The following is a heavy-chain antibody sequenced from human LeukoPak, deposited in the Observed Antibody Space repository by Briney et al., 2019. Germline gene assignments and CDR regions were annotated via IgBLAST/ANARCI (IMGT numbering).Heavy chain of an antibody. J-gene: IGHJ4*02. CDR3: ARAPPGGNVVLDS. V-gene: IGHV3-13*04. CDR1: GLTFSSAD. CDR2: IGTAGDT. Sequence: GGSLRLSCVVSGLTFSSADMHWVRQTTGKGLEWVSAIGTAGDTYYPVSVKGRFTISRENAKNSLYLQMNNLRVGDTAVYYCARAPPGGNVVLDSWGQGTLITVSS. D-gene: IGHD4-23*01.